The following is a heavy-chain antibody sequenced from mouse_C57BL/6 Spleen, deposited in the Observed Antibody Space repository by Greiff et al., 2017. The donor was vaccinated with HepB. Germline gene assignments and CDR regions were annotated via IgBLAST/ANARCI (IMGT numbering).Heavy chain of an antibody. J-gene: IGHJ1*03. Sequence: VQLQQSGPELVKPGASVKIPCKASGYTFTDYNMDWVKQSHGKSLEWIGDINPNNGGTIYNQKFKGKATLTVYKSSSTAYMELRSLTSEDTAVYYCASYSNYGYFDVWGTGTTVTVSS. CDR1: GYTFTDYN. D-gene: IGHD2-5*01. CDR3: ASYSNYGYFDV. V-gene: IGHV1-18*01. CDR2: INPNNGGT.